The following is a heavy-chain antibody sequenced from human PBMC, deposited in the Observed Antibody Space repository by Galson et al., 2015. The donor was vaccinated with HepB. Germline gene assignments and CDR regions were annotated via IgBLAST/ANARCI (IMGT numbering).Heavy chain of an antibody. CDR3: ARCGYGSGSDTTEPSIGYYGMDV. D-gene: IGHD3-10*01. Sequence: SVKVSCKASGGTFSSYAISWVRQAPGQGLEWMGGIIPIFGTANYAQKFQGRVTTTADESTSTAYMELSSLRSEDTAVYYCARCGYGSGSDTTEPSIGYYGMDVWGQGTTVTVSS. V-gene: IGHV1-69*13. J-gene: IGHJ6*02. CDR1: GGTFSSYA. CDR2: IIPIFGTA.